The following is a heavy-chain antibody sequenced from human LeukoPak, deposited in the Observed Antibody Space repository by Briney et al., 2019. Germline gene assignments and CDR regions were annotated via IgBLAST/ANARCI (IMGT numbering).Heavy chain of an antibody. CDR1: GYTFTSYG. CDR2: ISAHNGDT. D-gene: IGHD1-26*01. Sequence: ASVKVSCKASGYTFTSYGISWVRQAPGQGVEWMGWISAHNGDTNYAQKFQGRGSITTDTSTRKDYMELRSLTSDDTAVYYCARDLKRTVGATTTSDYWGQGTLVTVSS. V-gene: IGHV1-18*01. J-gene: IGHJ4*02. CDR3: ARDLKRTVGATTTSDY.